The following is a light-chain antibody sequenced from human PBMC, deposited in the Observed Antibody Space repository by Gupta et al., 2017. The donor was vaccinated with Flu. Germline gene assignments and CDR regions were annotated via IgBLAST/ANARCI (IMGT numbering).Light chain of an antibody. CDR3: SSCTTAVTLVI. J-gene: IGLJ2*01. CDR1: SSGVGGYEY. CDR2: HVS. Sequence: SSISCTGTSSGVGGYEYVSWYQQHPGRAPELLICHVSRRPSGFSDRYSGSKSGKGASLTISGLLDEDEAEYYCSSCTTAVTLVIFGGGTQLTVL. V-gene: IGLV2-14*04.